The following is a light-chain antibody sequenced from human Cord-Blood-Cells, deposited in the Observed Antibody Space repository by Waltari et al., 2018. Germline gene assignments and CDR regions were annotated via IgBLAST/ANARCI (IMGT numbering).Light chain of an antibody. J-gene: IGKJ1*01. CDR1: QSVSSY. V-gene: IGKV3-11*01. CDR3: QQRSNWTRT. Sequence: DIVLTQSPATLSLSPGDRATLSCRASQSVSSYLAWYQQKPGQAPRLLIYDASNRATGIPARFSGSGSGTDFTLTISSLEPEDFAVYYCQQRSNWTRTFGQGTKVEIK. CDR2: DAS.